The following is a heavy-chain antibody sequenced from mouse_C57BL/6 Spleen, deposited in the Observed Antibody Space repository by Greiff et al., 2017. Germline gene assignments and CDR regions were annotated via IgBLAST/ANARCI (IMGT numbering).Heavy chain of an antibody. CDR2: IYPGSGNT. J-gene: IGHJ3*01. CDR3: ARMMNYDYGWFAY. Sequence: QVQLQQSGAELVRPGASVKLSCKASGYTFTDYYINWVKQRPGQGLEWIARIYPGSGNTYYNEKFKGKATLTAEKSSSTAYMQLSSLTSEDAAVYFCARMMNYDYGWFAYWGQGTLVTVSA. CDR1: GYTFTDYY. V-gene: IGHV1-76*01. D-gene: IGHD2-4*01.